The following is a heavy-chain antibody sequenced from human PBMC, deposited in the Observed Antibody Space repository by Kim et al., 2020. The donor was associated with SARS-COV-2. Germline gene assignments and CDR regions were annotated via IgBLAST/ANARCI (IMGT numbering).Heavy chain of an antibody. V-gene: IGHV4-4*02. D-gene: IGHD7-27*01. J-gene: IGHJ6*02. CDR2: IYHSGST. CDR1: GGSISSSNW. CDR3: ARSNANWGNYYYYYGMDV. Sequence: SETLSLTCAVSGGSISSSNWWSWVRQPPGKGLEWIGEIYHSGSTNYNPSLKSRVTISVDKSKNQFSLKLSSVTAADTAVYYCARSNANWGNYYYYYGMDVWGQGTTVTVSS.